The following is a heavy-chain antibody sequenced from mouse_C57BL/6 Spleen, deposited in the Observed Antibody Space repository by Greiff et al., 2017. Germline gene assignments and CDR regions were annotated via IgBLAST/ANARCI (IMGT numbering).Heavy chain of an antibody. CDR1: GYTFTDYY. V-gene: IGHV1-26*01. CDR3: ATGVLWYFDV. Sequence: VQLQQSGPELVKPGASVKISCKASGYTFTDYYMNWVKQSHGKSLEWIGDINPNNGGTSYNQKFKGKATLTVDKSSSTAYMELRSLTSEDSAVXYCATGVLWYFDVWGTGTTVTVSS. D-gene: IGHD4-1*01. J-gene: IGHJ1*03. CDR2: INPNNGGT.